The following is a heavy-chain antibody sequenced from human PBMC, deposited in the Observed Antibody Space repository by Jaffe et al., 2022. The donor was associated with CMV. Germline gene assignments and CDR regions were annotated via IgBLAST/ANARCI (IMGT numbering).Heavy chain of an antibody. D-gene: IGHD3-9*01. CDR3: AREGSYSNRKNYDILTGYDY. CDR1: GFTFSSYE. CDR2: ISSSGSTI. J-gene: IGHJ4*02. Sequence: EVQLVESGGGLVQPGGSLRLSCAASGFTFSSYEMNWVRQAPGKGLEWVSYISSSGSTIYYADSVKGRFTISRDNAKNSLYLQMNSLRAEDTAVYYCAREGSYSNRKNYDILTGYDYWGQGTLVTVSS. V-gene: IGHV3-48*03.